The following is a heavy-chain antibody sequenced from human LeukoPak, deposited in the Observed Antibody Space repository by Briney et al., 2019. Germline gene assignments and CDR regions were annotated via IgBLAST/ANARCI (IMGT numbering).Heavy chain of an antibody. D-gene: IGHD3-22*01. V-gene: IGHV3-23*01. CDR1: GFTFSSYA. J-gene: IGHJ4*02. CDR2: ISGSGGST. Sequence: GGSLRLSCAASGFTFSSYAMSWVRQAPGKGLEWVSGISGSGGSTDYADSVKSRFTISRDNSKNTLYLQMNSLRAEDTAVYYCAKATYYYDRSGYQYYFDYWGQGTQVTVSS. CDR3: AKATYYYDRSGYQYYFDY.